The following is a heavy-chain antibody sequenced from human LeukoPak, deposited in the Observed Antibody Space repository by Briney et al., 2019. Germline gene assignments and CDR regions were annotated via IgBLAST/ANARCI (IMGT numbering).Heavy chain of an antibody. D-gene: IGHD3-22*01. CDR2: IYYSGST. Sequence: SETLSLTCTVSGGSISSSSYYWGWIRRPPGKGLEWIGSIYYSGSTYYNPSLKSRVTISVDTSKNQFSLKLSSVTAADTAVYYCAREYDSSRLYYFDYWGQGTLVTVSS. V-gene: IGHV4-39*07. CDR3: AREYDSSRLYYFDY. J-gene: IGHJ4*02. CDR1: GGSISSSSYY.